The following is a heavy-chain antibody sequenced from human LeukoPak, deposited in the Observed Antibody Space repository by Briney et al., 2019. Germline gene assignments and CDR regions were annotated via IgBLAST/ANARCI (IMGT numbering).Heavy chain of an antibody. V-gene: IGHV4-30-4*08. D-gene: IGHD3-10*01. Sequence: PSKTRSLTCTVSGGPISSRDYYWSWIRQPPGKGLEWIGYIYYSGSTYYNPSLKSRVTISVDTSKHQFSLKLSSVTAADTAVYYCARTYGSGSYYHWGQGTLVTVSS. CDR1: GGPISSRDYY. J-gene: IGHJ5*02. CDR3: ARTYGSGSYYH. CDR2: IYYSGST.